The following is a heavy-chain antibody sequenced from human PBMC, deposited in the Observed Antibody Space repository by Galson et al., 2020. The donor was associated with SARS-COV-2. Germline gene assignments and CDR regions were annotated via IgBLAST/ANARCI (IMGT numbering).Heavy chain of an antibody. J-gene: IGHJ6*03. CDR1: GFTFSAYY. CDR2: ISSSGSTT. CDR3: ARAGGPPYYYYYMDV. V-gene: IGHV3-11*01. Sequence: GESLKISCAASGFTFSAYYMSWIRQAPGKGLEWVSHISSSGSTTYYADTVKGRFTISRDNAKNSLYLQMNSLRAEDTAVYYCARAGGPPYYYYYMDVWGKGTTVTVSS. D-gene: IGHD3-10*01.